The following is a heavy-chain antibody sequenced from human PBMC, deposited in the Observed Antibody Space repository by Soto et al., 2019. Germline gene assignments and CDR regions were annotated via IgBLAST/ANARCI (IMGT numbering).Heavy chain of an antibody. D-gene: IGHD3-10*01. J-gene: IGHJ1*01. Sequence: SGPTLVKPTQTLTLTCTFSGFSLSTSGVGVGWIRQPPGKALEWLALIYWDDDKRYSPSLKSRLTITKDTSKNQVVLTMTNMDPVDTATYYCAHWYYYGSGSLGYFQHWGQGTLVTVSS. V-gene: IGHV2-5*02. CDR1: GFSLSTSGVG. CDR2: IYWDDDK. CDR3: AHWYYYGSGSLGYFQH.